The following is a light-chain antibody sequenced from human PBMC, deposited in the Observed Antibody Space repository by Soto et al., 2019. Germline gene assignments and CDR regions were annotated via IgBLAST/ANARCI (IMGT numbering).Light chain of an antibody. CDR2: DVS. Sequence: QSALTQPASVSGSPGQSITISCTGTSSDVSGYNYVSWYQHHPGKAPKLMIYDVSNRPSGVSNRFSGSKSGNTASLIISGLQAEDEADYYCSSYTSSSTLSTYVFGTGTKVT. J-gene: IGLJ1*01. CDR3: SSYTSSSTLSTYV. CDR1: SSDVSGYNY. V-gene: IGLV2-14*03.